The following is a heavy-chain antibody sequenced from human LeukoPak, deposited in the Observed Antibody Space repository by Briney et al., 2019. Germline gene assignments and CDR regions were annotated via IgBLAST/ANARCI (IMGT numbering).Heavy chain of an antibody. V-gene: IGHV4-39*07. CDR2: INHSGST. CDR1: GGSISSGGYY. D-gene: IGHD3-10*01. J-gene: IGHJ5*02. CDR3: ARGPRLVRGVIPRPKNNWFDP. Sequence: SETLSLTCTVSGGSISSGGYYWSWIRQPPGKGLEWIGEINHSGSTNYNPSLKSRVTISVDTSKNQFSLKLSSVTAADTAVYYCARGPRLVRGVIPRPKNNWFDPWGQGTLVTVSS.